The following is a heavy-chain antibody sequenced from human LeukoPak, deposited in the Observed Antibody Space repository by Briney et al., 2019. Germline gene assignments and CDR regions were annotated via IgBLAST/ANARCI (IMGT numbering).Heavy chain of an antibody. D-gene: IGHD6-13*01. V-gene: IGHV3-7*01. CDR3: ARGDSSRLTSQYFQH. CDR2: IKQDGSEE. Sequence: SGGPLRLSCAASGFTFSSYWMSWARQAPGKGLEWVANIKQDGSEEYYVDSVKGRFTISRDNAKNSQYLQMNGLRVEDTAVYYCARGDSSRLTSQYFQHWGQGTLVIVSS. CDR1: GFTFSSYW. J-gene: IGHJ1*01.